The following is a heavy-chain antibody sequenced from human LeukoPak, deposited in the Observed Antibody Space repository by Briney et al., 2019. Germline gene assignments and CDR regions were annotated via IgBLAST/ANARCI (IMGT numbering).Heavy chain of an antibody. CDR2: IKQDGSEK. CDR3: ARVFNFWRGYYRDS. Sequence: GGSLRLSCAASGFTFSSYWMSWVRQAPGKGLEWVANIKQDGSEKYYVDSVKGRFTASRDNAKNSLYLQMNSLRAEDTAVYYCARVFNFWRGYYRDSWGQGTLVTVSS. J-gene: IGHJ4*02. D-gene: IGHD3-3*01. CDR1: GFTFSSYW. V-gene: IGHV3-7*04.